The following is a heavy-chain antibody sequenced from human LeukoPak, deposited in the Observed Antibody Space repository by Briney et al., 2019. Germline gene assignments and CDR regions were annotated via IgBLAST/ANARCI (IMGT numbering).Heavy chain of an antibody. CDR3: AREIMVRGVIAYYYYYGMDV. V-gene: IGHV3-33*01. J-gene: IGHJ6*02. D-gene: IGHD3-10*01. Sequence: PGRSLRLSCAASGFTFSSYGMHWVRQAPGKGLEWVAVIWYDGSNKYYADSVKGRFTISRDNSKNTLYLQMNSLRAEDTAVYYCAREIMVRGVIAYYYYYGMDVWGQGTTVTVSS. CDR1: GFTFSSYG. CDR2: IWYDGSNK.